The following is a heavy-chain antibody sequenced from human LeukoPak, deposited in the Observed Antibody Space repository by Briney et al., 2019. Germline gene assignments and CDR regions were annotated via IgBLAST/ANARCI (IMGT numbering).Heavy chain of an antibody. CDR2: IIPILNIT. D-gene: IGHD3-22*01. CDR3: ARDDDRAREIDY. V-gene: IGHV1-69*04. J-gene: IGHJ4*02. Sequence: LVKVSCKASRGTFSKYAISWVRQAPGQGLEWMGRIIPILNITHYAQKFQGRVTIAADKSTSTAYMELSSLRSEDTAMYYCARDDDRAREIDYWGQGTLVTVSS. CDR1: RGTFSKYA.